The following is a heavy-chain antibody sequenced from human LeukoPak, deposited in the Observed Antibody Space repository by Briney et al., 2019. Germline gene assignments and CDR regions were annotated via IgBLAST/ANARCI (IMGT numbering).Heavy chain of an antibody. Sequence: PSETLSLTCAVSGGSITSTTDSWAWIRQSPGKGLEWIGSIYSSGQSYYKVSLRSRVTMSVDTSNDLFSLKLTSVTAADTAVYYCARAPVSTAYLHYYSMDVWGKGTTVTVSS. CDR2: IYSSGQS. CDR1: GGSITSTTDS. CDR3: ARAPVSTAYLHYYSMDV. D-gene: IGHD3-16*01. V-gene: IGHV4-39*07. J-gene: IGHJ6*03.